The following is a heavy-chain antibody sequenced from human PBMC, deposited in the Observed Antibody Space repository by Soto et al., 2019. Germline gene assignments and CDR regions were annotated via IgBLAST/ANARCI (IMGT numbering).Heavy chain of an antibody. CDR3: AKYCGGDCRHFDA. D-gene: IGHD2-21*02. CDR2: INPSSGAT. CDR1: GYNFIAYY. J-gene: IGHJ4*02. V-gene: IGHV1-46*01. Sequence: QVQLVQSGAEVKKPGSSVKLSCKASGYNFIAYYIYWVRQAPGQGPEWMGMINPSSGATNYAQKFQVRVTVTRDTSTSTAYVELSSLRSEVAAVYYCAKYCGGDCRHFDAWGQGTLVTVSS.